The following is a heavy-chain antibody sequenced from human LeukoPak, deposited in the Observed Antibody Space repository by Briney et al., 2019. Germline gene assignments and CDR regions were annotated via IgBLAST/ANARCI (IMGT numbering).Heavy chain of an antibody. CDR3: ARSGFNWFDP. CDR2: IIPIFGTA. Sequence: SVKVSCKASGGTFSSYAISWVRQAPGQGLEWMGGIIPIFGTANFAQKFQGRVTITTDESTSTAYMELSSLRSEDTAVYYCARSGFNWFDPWGQGTLVTVSS. J-gene: IGHJ5*02. V-gene: IGHV1-69*05. CDR1: GGTFSSYA.